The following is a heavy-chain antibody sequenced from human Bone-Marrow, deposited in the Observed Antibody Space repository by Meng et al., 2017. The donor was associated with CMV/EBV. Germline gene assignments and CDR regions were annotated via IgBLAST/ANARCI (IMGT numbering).Heavy chain of an antibody. J-gene: IGHJ6*02. CDR1: GGSISSSTYY. V-gene: IGHV4-39*01. CDR2: VYYSGSG. Sequence: SETLSLTCTVSGGSISSSTYYWGWIRQPPGKGLEWIGSVYYSGSGYYNPTLKSRVTISVDSSKNQFFLNLTSVTAADTAVYYCARGYCATTSCYPYYYGMDVWGQGTTVTVSS. CDR3: ARGYCATTSCYPYYYGMDV. D-gene: IGHD2-2*01.